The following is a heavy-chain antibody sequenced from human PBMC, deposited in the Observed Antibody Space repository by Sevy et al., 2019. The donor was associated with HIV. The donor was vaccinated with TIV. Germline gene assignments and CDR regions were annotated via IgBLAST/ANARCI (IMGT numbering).Heavy chain of an antibody. V-gene: IGHV3-23*01. CDR3: AGEGGTQPHDY. CDR2: FSFGCGRI. J-gene: IGHJ4*02. Sequence: GGSLRLSCAASGFTFAKNSMSWVRQAPGKGLEWVSTFSFGCGRINYADSVKGRFTISRDDSKNTLFLQMNSLRAEDTATYFCAGEGGTQPHDYWGQGTLVTVSS. CDR1: GFTFAKNS. D-gene: IGHD1-1*01.